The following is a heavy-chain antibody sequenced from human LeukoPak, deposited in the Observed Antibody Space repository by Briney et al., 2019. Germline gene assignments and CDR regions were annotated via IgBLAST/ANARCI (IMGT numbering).Heavy chain of an antibody. J-gene: IGHJ3*02. V-gene: IGHV1-18*01. D-gene: IGHD5-12*01. CDR3: ARDPPMPGYSSSKDAFDI. Sequence: ASVKVSCKASGYTFTTYGIRWVGQAPGQGGEGVGWISAYNDKINYAHKFLARVTMTTDTSTSTAYMELRSLRSDDTAVYYCARDPPMPGYSSSKDAFDIWGQGTRVTVSS. CDR1: GYTFTTYG. CDR2: ISAYNDKI.